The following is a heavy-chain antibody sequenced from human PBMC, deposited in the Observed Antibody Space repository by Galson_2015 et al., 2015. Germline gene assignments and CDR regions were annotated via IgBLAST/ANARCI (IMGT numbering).Heavy chain of an antibody. V-gene: IGHV3-7*01. D-gene: IGHD3-22*01. CDR3: AREWLPERKYYYYGMDV. CDR2: IKQDGSEK. J-gene: IGHJ6*02. CDR1: GFTFSSYW. Sequence: SLRLSCAASGFTFSSYWMSWVRQAPGKGLEWVANIKQDGSEKYYVDSVKGRFTISRDNAKNSLYLQMNGLRAEDTAVYYCAREWLPERKYYYYGMDVWGQGTTVTVSS.